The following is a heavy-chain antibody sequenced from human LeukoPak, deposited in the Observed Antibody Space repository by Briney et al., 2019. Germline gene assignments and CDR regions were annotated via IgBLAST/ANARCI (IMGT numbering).Heavy chain of an antibody. CDR3: ARLSDYDILTGYGWFDP. CDR2: INPNSGGT. J-gene: IGHJ5*02. V-gene: IGHV1-2*02. D-gene: IGHD3-9*01. CDR1: GYTFTGYY. Sequence: GASVKVSCKASGYTFTGYYMHWVRQAPGQGLEWMGWINPNSGGTNYAQKFQGRVTMTRDTSISTAYMELSRLRSDDTAVYYCARLSDYDILTGYGWFDPWGQGTLVTASS.